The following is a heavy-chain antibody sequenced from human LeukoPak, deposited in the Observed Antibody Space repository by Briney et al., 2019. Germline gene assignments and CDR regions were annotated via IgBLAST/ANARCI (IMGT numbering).Heavy chain of an antibody. CDR3: AKVSVWAPRDSSGYPPDY. CDR2: ISYDGSNK. J-gene: IGHJ4*02. CDR1: GFTFSSYG. Sequence: GSLRLSCAASGFTFSSYGMHWVRQAPGKGLEWVAVISYDGSNKYYADSVKGRFTISRDNSKNTLYLQMNSLRAEDTAVYYCAKVSVWAPRDSSGYPPDYWGQGTLVTVSS. D-gene: IGHD3-22*01. V-gene: IGHV3-30*18.